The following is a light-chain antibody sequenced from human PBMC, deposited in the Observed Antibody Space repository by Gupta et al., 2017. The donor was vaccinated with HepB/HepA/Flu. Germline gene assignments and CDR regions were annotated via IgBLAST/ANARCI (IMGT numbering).Light chain of an antibody. J-gene: IGLJ3*02. Sequence: SALTPPPSASGSAGPSVTLSCTGTSSDVGAYNYVSWYQQHPGKAPKPMIYEISKRPSGVPDRFSGSKSGNTASLTVSGLQAEEEADYYCSSYAGSNTWVFGGGTKLTVL. CDR3: SSYAGSNTWV. CDR2: EIS. V-gene: IGLV2-8*01. CDR1: SSDVGAYNY.